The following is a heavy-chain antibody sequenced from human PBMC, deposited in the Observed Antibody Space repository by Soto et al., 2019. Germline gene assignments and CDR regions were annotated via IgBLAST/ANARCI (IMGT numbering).Heavy chain of an antibody. CDR1: GGSINSGTYY. J-gene: IGHJ1*01. CDR3: VQHGFQYHMDF. V-gene: IGHV4-39*01. D-gene: IGHD3-3*01. Sequence: QLQLQESGPGLVKPSETLSLTCTVSGGSINSGTYYWAWIRQPPGKGLEWIGRIYNTGATYYSPSLQRRVTVSIYTPNNRFSLWLRSVCVAETAVYFCVQHGFQYHMDFWGRGTPVTFSS. CDR2: IYNTGAT.